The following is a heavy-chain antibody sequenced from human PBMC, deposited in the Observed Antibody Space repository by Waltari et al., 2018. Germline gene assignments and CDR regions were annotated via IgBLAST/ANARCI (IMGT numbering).Heavy chain of an antibody. CDR2: ISYDGSNK. D-gene: IGHD6-6*01. CDR1: SYA. V-gene: IGHV3-30*01. Sequence: SYAMHWVRQAPGKGLEWVAVISYDGSNKYYADSVKGRFTISRDNSKNTLYLQMNSLRAEDTAVYYCARDRSSSYLPYYYYGMDVWGQGTTVTVSS. J-gene: IGHJ6*02. CDR3: ARDRSSSYLPYYYYGMDV.